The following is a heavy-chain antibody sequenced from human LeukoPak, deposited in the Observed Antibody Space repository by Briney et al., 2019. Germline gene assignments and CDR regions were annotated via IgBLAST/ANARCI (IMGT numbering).Heavy chain of an antibody. CDR2: IIPIFGTA. CDR1: GGTFTSYA. Sequence: SVKVSCKASGGTFTSYAISWVRQAPGQGLEWMGGIIPIFGTANYAQKFQGRVTITADESTSTAYMELSSLRSEDTAVYYCARDLDSSWHLKDYYGMDVWGQGTAVTVSS. D-gene: IGHD6-13*01. J-gene: IGHJ6*02. V-gene: IGHV1-69*13. CDR3: ARDLDSSWHLKDYYGMDV.